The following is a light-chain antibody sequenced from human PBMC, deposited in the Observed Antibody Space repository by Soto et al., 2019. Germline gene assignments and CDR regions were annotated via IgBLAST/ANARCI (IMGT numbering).Light chain of an antibody. V-gene: IGLV2-11*01. CDR2: DVT. Sequence: QSALTQPRSVSGSPGQSVTISCTGTSSYVGRYDYVSWYQQHPGKAPKLIIYDVTERPAGVPDRFSGSKSGNTASLTISGLQAEDEADYSCCSFAGSFSYVFGGGTKVTV. J-gene: IGLJ1*01. CDR1: SSYVGRYDY. CDR3: CSFAGSFSYV.